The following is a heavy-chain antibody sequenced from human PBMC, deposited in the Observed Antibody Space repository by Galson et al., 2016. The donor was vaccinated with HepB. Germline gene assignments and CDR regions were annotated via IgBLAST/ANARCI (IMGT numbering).Heavy chain of an antibody. J-gene: IGHJ6*04. CDR3: ARGTYYDSWRHGMDV. D-gene: IGHD3-3*01. Sequence: SLRLSCAASGFTVSSDYMSWVRQAPGKGLEWVSVIYSGGDTYYADSVKGRFTISRDNSKNTLYLQMNSLRAEDTAVYYCARGTYYDSWRHGMDVWGKGTTVIVSS. CDR2: IYSGGDT. CDR1: GFTVSSDY. V-gene: IGHV3-53*01.